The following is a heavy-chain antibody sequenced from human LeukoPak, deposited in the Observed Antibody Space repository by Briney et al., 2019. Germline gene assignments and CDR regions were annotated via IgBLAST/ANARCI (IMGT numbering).Heavy chain of an antibody. CDR2: ISAYNGNT. CDR1: GYTFTSYG. D-gene: IGHD6-19*01. CDR3: ARDRDSSGWTEPAHTFDY. Sequence: ASVKVSCKASGYTFTSYGISWVRQAPGQGLEWMGWISAYNGNTNYAQKLQGRVTMTTDTSTSTAYMELRSLRSDDTAVYYCARDRDSSGWTEPAHTFDYWGQGTLVTVSS. V-gene: IGHV1-18*01. J-gene: IGHJ4*02.